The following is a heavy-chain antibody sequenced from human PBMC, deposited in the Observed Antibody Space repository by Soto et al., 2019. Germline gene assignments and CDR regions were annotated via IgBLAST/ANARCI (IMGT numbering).Heavy chain of an antibody. J-gene: IGHJ4*02. Sequence: GGSLRLSCAASGFSFSSFGIHWVRQAPGKGLEWLALIWYDGSEELYADAVKGRFTISRDNSKNTAYLQMNSLRAEDTAVYFCARVNGCAGDCYSGLLDYWGQGILVTVSS. V-gene: IGHV3-33*01. CDR1: GFSFSSFG. CDR2: IWYDGSEE. D-gene: IGHD2-21*01. CDR3: ARVNGCAGDCYSGLLDY.